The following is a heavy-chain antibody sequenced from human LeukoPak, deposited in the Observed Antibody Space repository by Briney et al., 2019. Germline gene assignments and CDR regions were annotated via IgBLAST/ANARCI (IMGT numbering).Heavy chain of an antibody. J-gene: IGHJ4*02. Sequence: GGSLRLSCAASGFTFSSYSMNWVRQAPGKGLEWVSVIYSGGSTYYADSVKGRFTISRDNSKNTLYLQMNSLRAEDTAVYYCARASPRYCSGGSCFDYWGQGTLVTVSS. V-gene: IGHV3-66*01. D-gene: IGHD2-15*01. CDR1: GFTFSSYS. CDR3: ARASPRYCSGGSCFDY. CDR2: IYSGGST.